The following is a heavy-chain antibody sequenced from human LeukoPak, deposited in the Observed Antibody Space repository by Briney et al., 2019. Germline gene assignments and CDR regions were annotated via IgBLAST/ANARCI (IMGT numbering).Heavy chain of an antibody. CDR3: ARAPGPYYGSSGSHSFDI. Sequence: SVKVSCKASGGTFSSYAISWVRQAPGQGLEWMGGIIPIFGTANYAQKFQGRVTITADESTSTAYMELSSLRSEDTAVYYCARAPGPYYGSSGSHSFDIWGQGTMVTVSS. V-gene: IGHV1-69*13. J-gene: IGHJ3*02. CDR2: IIPIFGTA. D-gene: IGHD3-22*01. CDR1: GGTFSSYA.